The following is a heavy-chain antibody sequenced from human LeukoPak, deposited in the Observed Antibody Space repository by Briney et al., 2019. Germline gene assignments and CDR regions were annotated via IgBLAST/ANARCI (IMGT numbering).Heavy chain of an antibody. V-gene: IGHV3-21*01. J-gene: IGHJ4*02. D-gene: IGHD3-10*01. CDR3: ASDVVITMGGPLDY. CDR2: ISSSSSYI. CDR1: GFTFSSYA. Sequence: GGSLRLSCAASGFTFSSYAMSWVRQAPGKGLEWVSSISSSSSYIYYADSVKGRFTISRDNAKNSLYLQMNSLRAEDTAVYYCASDVVITMGGPLDYWGQGTLVTVSS.